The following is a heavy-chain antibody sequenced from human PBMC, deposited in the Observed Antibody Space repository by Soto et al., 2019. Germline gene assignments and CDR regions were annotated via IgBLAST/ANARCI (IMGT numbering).Heavy chain of an antibody. CDR1: SGSISSSNW. CDR3: ARASGGLIVPTDY. D-gene: IGHD3-22*01. J-gene: IGHJ4*02. CDR2: IYHSGST. Sequence: QVQLQESGPGLVKPSGTLSLTCAVSSGSISSSNWWSWVRQPPGKGLEWIGVIYHSGSTNYNPSLKSRVTISVDKSTNQFSLKLSSVTAADTAVYYCARASGGLIVPTDYWGQGTLVTVSS. V-gene: IGHV4-4*02.